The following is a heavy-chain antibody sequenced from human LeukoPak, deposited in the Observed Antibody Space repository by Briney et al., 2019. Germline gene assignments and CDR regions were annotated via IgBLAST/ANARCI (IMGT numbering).Heavy chain of an antibody. CDR3: AKGLGFWSGYYTPFDY. CDR2: INASGGST. Sequence: GGSLTLTCAASGFTFSSYAMSWVRQTPGKGLEWVCGINASGGSTYHADSVKGRFTISRDNSINTLNLQMNNLRAEDTAIYYCAKGLGFWSGYYTPFDYWGQGSSVTVSS. D-gene: IGHD3-3*01. J-gene: IGHJ4*02. V-gene: IGHV3-23*01. CDR1: GFTFSSYA.